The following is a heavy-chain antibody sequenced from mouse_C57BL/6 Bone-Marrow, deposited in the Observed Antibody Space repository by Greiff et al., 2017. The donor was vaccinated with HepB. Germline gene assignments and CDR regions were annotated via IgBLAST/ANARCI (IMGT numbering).Heavy chain of an antibody. V-gene: IGHV10-1*01. CDR3: VRHKALRQGGWYAMDY. D-gene: IGHD2-4*01. J-gene: IGHJ4*01. Sequence: EVKLMESGGGLVQPKGSLKLSCAASGFSFNTYAMNWVRQAPGKGLEWVARIRSKSNNYATYYADSVKDRFTISRDDSESMLYLQMNNLKTEDTAMYYCVRHKALRQGGWYAMDYWGQGTSVTVSS. CDR1: GFSFNTYA. CDR2: IRSKSNNYAT.